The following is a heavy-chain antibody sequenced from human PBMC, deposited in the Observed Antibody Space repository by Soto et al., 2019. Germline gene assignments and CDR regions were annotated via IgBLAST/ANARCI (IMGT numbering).Heavy chain of an antibody. J-gene: IGHJ6*02. D-gene: IGHD6-13*01. CDR1: GYTFTSYG. CDR3: ARESPTGYSSSWYYYYGMDV. V-gene: IGHV1-18*01. CDR2: ISAYNGNT. Sequence: ASVTVSCTASGYTFTSYGISWVRQAPGQGLEWMGWISAYNGNTNYAQKLQGRVTMTTDTSTSTAYMELRSLRSDDTAVYYCARESPTGYSSSWYYYYGMDVWGQGTTVTVSS.